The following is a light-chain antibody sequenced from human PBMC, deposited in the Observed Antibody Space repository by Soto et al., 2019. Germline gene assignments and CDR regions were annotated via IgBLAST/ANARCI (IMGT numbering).Light chain of an antibody. CDR3: SSYTSSSPYV. CDR2: DVG. Sequence: QSVLTQPASVSGSPGQSITISCTGTSSDVGGYSYVSWYQQLPGKAPKLMIYDVGDRPSGVSNRFSGSKSGSTASLTISGLQAEDEADYYCSSYTSSSPYVFGTGTKVTV. J-gene: IGLJ1*01. V-gene: IGLV2-14*01. CDR1: SSDVGGYSY.